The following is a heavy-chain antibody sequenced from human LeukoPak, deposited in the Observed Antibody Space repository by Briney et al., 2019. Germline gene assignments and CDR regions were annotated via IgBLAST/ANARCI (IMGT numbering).Heavy chain of an antibody. V-gene: IGHV3-66*02. Sequence: PGGSLRLSCAASGFTVSSNYMSWVRQAPGKGLEWGSVIYSGGSTYYADSVKGRLTISRDNSKNTPYLQMNRLRAEDTAVYYCARVNTMVRGVIKNYYYYYMDVWGKGPTVTVSS. CDR2: IYSGGST. CDR3: ARVNTMVRGVIKNYYYYYMDV. J-gene: IGHJ6*03. D-gene: IGHD3-10*01. CDR1: GFTVSSNY.